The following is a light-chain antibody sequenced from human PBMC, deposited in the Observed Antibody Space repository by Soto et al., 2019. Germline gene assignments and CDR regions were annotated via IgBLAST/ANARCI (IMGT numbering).Light chain of an antibody. CDR3: QQYSSSPVA. Sequence: EIVLTQSPGTLSLSPGERATLSCRASQRISSSYVAWYQQKPGQPPRLLIYATSSRATGIPDRVSGSGSGTDFTLTISRLEPEDFAVYYCQQYSSSPVAFGQGTRLEIK. V-gene: IGKV3-20*01. CDR1: QRISSSY. J-gene: IGKJ5*01. CDR2: ATS.